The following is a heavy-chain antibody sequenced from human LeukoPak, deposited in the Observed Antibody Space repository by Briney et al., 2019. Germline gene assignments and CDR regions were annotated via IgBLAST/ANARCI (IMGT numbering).Heavy chain of an antibody. J-gene: IGHJ4*02. Sequence: SETLSLTCTVSGGSISSYYWSWIRQPPGKGLEWIGYIYYSGSTNYNPSLKSRVTISVDTSKNQLSLKLSSVTAADTAVYYCARSSSGWYPAFDYWGQGTLVTVSS. CDR3: ARSSSGWYPAFDY. V-gene: IGHV4-59*01. D-gene: IGHD6-19*01. CDR2: IYYSGST. CDR1: GGSISSYY.